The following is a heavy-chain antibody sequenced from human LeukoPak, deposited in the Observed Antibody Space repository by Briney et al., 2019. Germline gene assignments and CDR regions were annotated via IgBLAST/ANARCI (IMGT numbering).Heavy chain of an antibody. J-gene: IGHJ2*01. CDR1: GFTFSSYA. D-gene: IGHD3-22*01. CDR3: AEDPHSVIVVIGFGYFDL. V-gene: IGHV3-23*01. CDR2: ISGSGGST. Sequence: GGSLRLSCAASGFTFSSYAMSWVRQAPGKGLEWVSAISGSGGSTYYADSVKGRFTISRDNSKNTLYLQMNSLRAEDTAVYYCAEDPHSVIVVIGFGYFDLWGRGTLVTVSS.